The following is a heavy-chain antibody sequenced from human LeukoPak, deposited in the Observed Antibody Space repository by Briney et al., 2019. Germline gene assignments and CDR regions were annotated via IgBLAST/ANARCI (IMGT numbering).Heavy chain of an antibody. CDR1: GGSISSYY. CDR3: ARGATVTVDHDWLDP. Sequence: SETLSLTCTVSGGSISSYYWSWIRQPPGKGLEWIGYIYYSGSTNYNPSLKSRVTISVDTSKNQFSLKLSSVTAADTAVYYCARGATVTVDHDWLDPWGRGTPVTVSS. V-gene: IGHV4-59*01. J-gene: IGHJ5*02. CDR2: IYYSGST. D-gene: IGHD4-17*01.